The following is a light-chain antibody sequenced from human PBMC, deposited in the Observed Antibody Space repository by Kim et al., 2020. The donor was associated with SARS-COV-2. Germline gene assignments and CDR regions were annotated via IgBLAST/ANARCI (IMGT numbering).Light chain of an antibody. V-gene: IGKV3-20*01. CDR2: NAS. Sequence: SPGERATLSCRASQSVRSSYLAWYQKKPGQAPRLLIYNASNRATVIPDRFSGSGSGTDFTLTISRVQPEDFAVYYCQQYGDSPRTFGQGTKVDIK. CDR3: QQYGDSPRT. J-gene: IGKJ1*01. CDR1: QSVRSSY.